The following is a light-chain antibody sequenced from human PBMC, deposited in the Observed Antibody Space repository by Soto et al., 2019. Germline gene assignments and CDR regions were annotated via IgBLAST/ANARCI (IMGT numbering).Light chain of an antibody. J-gene: IGLJ3*02. CDR1: SSYVGGYNY. Sequence: QSALTQPPSASGSPGQSVTISCTGTSSYVGGYNYVSWYQQHPGKAPKLMIYEVSKRPSGVPDRFSGSKSGNTASLTVYGLQAEDEADYYCSSYASSNTLVFGGGTKLTVL. CDR3: SSYASSNTLV. V-gene: IGLV2-8*01. CDR2: EVS.